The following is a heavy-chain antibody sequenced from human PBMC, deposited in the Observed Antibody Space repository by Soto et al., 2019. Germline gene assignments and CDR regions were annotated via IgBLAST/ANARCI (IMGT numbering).Heavy chain of an antibody. D-gene: IGHD6-25*01. CDR1: GYTYTSYW. CDR3: ARGGNYLED. CDR2: VYGGDSDR. Sequence: KSLNISAKGYGYTYTSYWIAWVRQKPGKGLEWLGAVYGGDSDRRHNPTFQGQITMSVDKSSNTAYLQWSRLNASDTAMYYCARGGNYLEDWCQGRLVTLA. V-gene: IGHV5-51*01. J-gene: IGHJ4*02.